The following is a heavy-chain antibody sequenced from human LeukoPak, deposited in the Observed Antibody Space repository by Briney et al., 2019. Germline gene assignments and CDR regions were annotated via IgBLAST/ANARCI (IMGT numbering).Heavy chain of an antibody. D-gene: IGHD3-22*01. CDR1: GLTFRRYA. CDR2: ISYDGSKK. Sequence: GGSLRLSCEASGLTFRRYAMHWVRQTPGKGLEWVAVISYDGSKKYYADSVKGRFTISRDNSKNTLYLQMNSLRAEDTAVYYCANEGVYYGSSGYYPANAFDIWGQGTMVTVSS. J-gene: IGHJ3*02. CDR3: ANEGVYYGSSGYYPANAFDI. V-gene: IGHV3-30*18.